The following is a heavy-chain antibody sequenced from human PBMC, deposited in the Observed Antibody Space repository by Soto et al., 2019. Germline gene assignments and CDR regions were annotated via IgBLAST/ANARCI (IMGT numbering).Heavy chain of an antibody. J-gene: IGHJ3*02. CDR3: ARDSPGWTSKGDFYI. V-gene: IGHV6-1*01. CDR2: TYYRSKWYN. CDR1: GDSVSSNIAA. D-gene: IGHD4-4*01. Sequence: SQTLSLTCAISGDSVSSNIAAWNWIRKFTSRGLEWLGRTYYRSKWYNDYAVSVRSRITINPDTSKNQFSLQLNSATPEATAVYYSARDSPGWTSKGDFYICGRGRMVTVSS.